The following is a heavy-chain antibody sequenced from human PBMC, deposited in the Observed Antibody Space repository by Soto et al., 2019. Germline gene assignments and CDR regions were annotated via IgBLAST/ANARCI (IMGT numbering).Heavy chain of an antibody. CDR3: ARDPRNSNYYYYGMDV. CDR2: IYYSGST. J-gene: IGHJ6*02. V-gene: IGHV4-61*01. CDR1: GGSVSSGSYY. Sequence: SETLSLTCTVSGGSVSSGSYYWSWIRQPPGKGLEWIGYIYYSGSTNYNPSLKSRVTISVDTSKNQFSLKLSSVTAADTAVYYCARDPRNSNYYYYGMDVWGQGTTVTVSS.